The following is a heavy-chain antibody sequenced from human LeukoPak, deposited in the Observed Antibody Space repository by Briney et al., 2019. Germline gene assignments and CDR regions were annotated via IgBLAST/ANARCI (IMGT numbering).Heavy chain of an antibody. CDR3: ARDFLHLGG. CDR2: INTDGRST. J-gene: IGHJ3*01. CDR1: GFTFSSYW. V-gene: IGHV3-74*01. D-gene: IGHD3-16*01. Sequence: GGSLRLSCAASGFTFSSYWMSWVRQAPGKGLVWVPRINTDGRSTSYVDSVKGRFTISRDNAKNMLYLQMNSLRAEDTAVYYCARDFLHLGGWGQGTMVTVSS.